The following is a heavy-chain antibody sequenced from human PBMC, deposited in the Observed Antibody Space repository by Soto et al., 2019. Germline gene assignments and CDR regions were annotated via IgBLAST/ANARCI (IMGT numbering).Heavy chain of an antibody. V-gene: IGHV4-34*01. CDR1: GGSFSGYY. CDR2: INHSGST. CDR3: AAPGIAAAGTSYYYYGMDV. Sequence: SATLSLTCAVYGGSFSGYYWSWIRQPPGKGLEWIGEINHSGSTNYNPSLKSRVTISVDTSKNQFSLKLSSVTAADTAVYYCAAPGIAAAGTSYYYYGMDVWGQGTTVT. D-gene: IGHD6-13*01. J-gene: IGHJ6*02.